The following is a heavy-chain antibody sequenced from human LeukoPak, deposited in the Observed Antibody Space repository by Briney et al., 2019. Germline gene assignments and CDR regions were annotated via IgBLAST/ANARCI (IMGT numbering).Heavy chain of an antibody. CDR1: GFTFSSYA. D-gene: IGHD3-10*01. CDR2: ISGSGGST. CDR3: AREGFRGSHYYYYYMDV. V-gene: IGHV3-23*01. Sequence: GGSLRLSCAASGFTFSSYAMSWVRQAPGKGLEWVSAISGSGGSTYYADSVKGRFTISRDNAKNTLYLQMNSLRVEDTAVYYCAREGFRGSHYYYYYMDVWGKGTTVTVSS. J-gene: IGHJ6*03.